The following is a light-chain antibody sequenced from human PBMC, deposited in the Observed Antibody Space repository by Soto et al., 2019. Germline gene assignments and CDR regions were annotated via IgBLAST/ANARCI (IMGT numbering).Light chain of an antibody. CDR1: QSVSSN. J-gene: IGKJ1*01. CDR2: GAS. Sequence: ETMVTNNPSTLSLPPGEIALLCFRASQSVSSNLAWYQQKPGQAPRLLIYGASTRATGIPARFSGSGSGTEFTLTISSLQSEDCAVYYCQQYDNWRTFGQGTKVDIK. CDR3: QQYDNWRT. V-gene: IGKV3-15*01.